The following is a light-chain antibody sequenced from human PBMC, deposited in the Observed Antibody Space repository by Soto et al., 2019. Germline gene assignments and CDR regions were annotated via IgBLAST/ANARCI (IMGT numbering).Light chain of an antibody. CDR2: GAS. J-gene: IGKJ1*01. V-gene: IGKV3-15*01. Sequence: EVVMTQSPATLSVSPGERATLSCRASQSVNSNLAWYQQKPGQAPRLLMYGASTRATGIPARFSGSGSGTEFTLTISSLQSEDFVVYSCQQYNNWPPTFDQGTKVAIK. CDR3: QQYNNWPPT. CDR1: QSVNSN.